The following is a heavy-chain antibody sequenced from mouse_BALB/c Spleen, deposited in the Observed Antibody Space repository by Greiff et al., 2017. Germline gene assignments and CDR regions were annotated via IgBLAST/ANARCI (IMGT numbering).Heavy chain of an antibody. D-gene: IGHD2-4*01. CDR2: INPSTGYT. Sequence: VQGVESGAELAKPGASVKMSCKASGYTFTSYWMHWVKQRPGQGLEWIGYINPSTGYTEYNQKFKDKATLTADKSSSTAYMQLSSLTSEDSAVYYCARGYDYDVDYWGQGTTLTVSS. V-gene: IGHV1-7*01. CDR3: ARGYDYDVDY. J-gene: IGHJ2*01. CDR1: GYTFTSYW.